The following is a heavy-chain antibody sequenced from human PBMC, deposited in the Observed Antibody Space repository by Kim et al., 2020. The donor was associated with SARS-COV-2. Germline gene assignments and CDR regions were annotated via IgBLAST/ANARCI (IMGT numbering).Heavy chain of an antibody. D-gene: IGHD2-15*01. J-gene: IGHJ6*02. CDR1: GYSFTTYD. Sequence: ASVKVSCKASGYSFTTYDIHWVRQAPGQRLEWMGWINTGNGNTKYSQKFQGRVTITRGTSASTAYMELSSLRSEDTAVYYCARDLGVWCSGGSCYSYYPMDVWGQGTTVTVSS. CDR2: INTGNGNT. V-gene: IGHV1-3*04. CDR3: ARDLGVWCSGGSCYSYYPMDV.